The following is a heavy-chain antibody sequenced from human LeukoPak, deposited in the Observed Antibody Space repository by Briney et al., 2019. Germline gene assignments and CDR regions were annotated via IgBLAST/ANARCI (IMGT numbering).Heavy chain of an antibody. CDR1: GFTFSSYG. D-gene: IGHD4-23*01. CDR2: ISGSDVST. V-gene: IGHV3-23*01. Sequence: GGTLRLSCAASGFTFSSYGMSRVRQAPGKGLEWVSAISGSDVSTYYADSMKGRFTISRDNSKNTLYLQMNSLRAEDMALYYCAKDLDYGGNSGLDYWGQGTLVTVSS. CDR3: AKDLDYGGNSGLDY. J-gene: IGHJ4*02.